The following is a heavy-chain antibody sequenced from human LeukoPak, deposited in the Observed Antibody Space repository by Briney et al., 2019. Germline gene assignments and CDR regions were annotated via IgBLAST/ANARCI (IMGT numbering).Heavy chain of an antibody. CDR2: VKPDESEK. Sequence: GGSLRLSCAASGFTFSSYWMIWIRQAPGKGLEWVANVKPDESEKYYGDSVKGRFTISRDNAKNSLYLQMHSLRVDDTAVYYCVTHEVTVITRSTFDYWGQGTLLTVSS. CDR3: VTHEVTVITRSTFDY. V-gene: IGHV3-7*01. J-gene: IGHJ4*02. D-gene: IGHD4-23*01. CDR1: GFTFSSYW.